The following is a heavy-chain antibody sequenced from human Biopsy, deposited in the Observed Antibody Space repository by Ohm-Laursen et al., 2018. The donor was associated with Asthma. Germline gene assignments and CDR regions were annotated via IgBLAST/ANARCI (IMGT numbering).Heavy chain of an antibody. J-gene: IGHJ4*02. D-gene: IGHD1-14*01. CDR1: GYTFISYA. V-gene: IGHV1-3*01. Sequence: SSVKVSCKTSGYTFISYAIHWVRQAPGQRLEWMGWINAGNGNTKYSQKFQGRVTITRDTSASSAYMELSSLNFADTAVHYCARNAGAGTFDFWGQGTLVTVSS. CDR2: INAGNGNT. CDR3: ARNAGAGTFDF.